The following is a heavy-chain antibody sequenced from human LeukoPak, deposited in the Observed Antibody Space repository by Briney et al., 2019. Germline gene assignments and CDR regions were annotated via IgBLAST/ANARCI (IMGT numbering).Heavy chain of an antibody. J-gene: IGHJ3*02. CDR1: GYTFTSYD. Sequence: WASVKVSCKASGYTFTSYDINWVRQATGQGLEWMGWMNPNSDNTGYAQKFQGRVTMTRNTSISTAYMELSSLRSEDTAVYYCARRPSTMVRAVWGRDAFDIWGQGTMVTVSS. CDR2: MNPNSDNT. CDR3: ARRPSTMVRAVWGRDAFDI. V-gene: IGHV1-8*02. D-gene: IGHD3-10*01.